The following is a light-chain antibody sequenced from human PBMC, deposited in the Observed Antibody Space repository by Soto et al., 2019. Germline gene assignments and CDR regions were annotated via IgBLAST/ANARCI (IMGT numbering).Light chain of an antibody. CDR2: DVA. V-gene: IGLV2-14*03. Sequence: QSALTQPASVSGSPGQSITVSCTGTGSDVGGYRYVSWYQQHPGKAPKLIIYDVATRPSGISDRTSGSKSGNTASLTISGLQPEDEADYFCSSYRAGGTVVFGGGTQLTVL. CDR3: SSYRAGGTVV. J-gene: IGLJ2*01. CDR1: GSDVGGYRY.